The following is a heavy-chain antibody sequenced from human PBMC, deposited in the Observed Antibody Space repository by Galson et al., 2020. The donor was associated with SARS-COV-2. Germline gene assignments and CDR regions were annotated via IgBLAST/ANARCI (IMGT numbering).Heavy chain of an antibody. CDR3: ARGHRGVKVMIVVCPYYYYGMDV. CDR2: MNPNSGNT. D-gene: IGHD3-22*01. Sequence: EASETVSCKASGYTFTRYDINWVRQATGQGLEWMGWMNPNSGNTGHAQKFQGRVTMTRNTSISPAYMELSSLRSEDTAVYYCARGHRGVKVMIVVCPYYYYGMDVWGQGTTVTVSS. J-gene: IGHJ6*02. V-gene: IGHV1-8*01. CDR1: GYTFTRYD.